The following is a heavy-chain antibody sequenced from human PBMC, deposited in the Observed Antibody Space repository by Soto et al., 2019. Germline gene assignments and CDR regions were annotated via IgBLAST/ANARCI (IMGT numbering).Heavy chain of an antibody. CDR3: ARSCSGGSCYNWFDP. CDR2: IYYTGST. CDR1: GGSISGYY. J-gene: IGHJ5*02. D-gene: IGHD2-15*01. V-gene: IGHV4-59*01. Sequence: SETLSLTCIVSGGSISGYYWSWIRQPPGKGLEWIGYIYYTGSTNYNPSLKSRVTISVDTSKNQFSLKLSSVTAADTAVYYCARSCSGGSCYNWFDPWGQGTLVTVS.